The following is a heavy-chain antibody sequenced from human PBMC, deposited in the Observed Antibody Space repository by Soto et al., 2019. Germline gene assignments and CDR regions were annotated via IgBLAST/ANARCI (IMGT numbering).Heavy chain of an antibody. V-gene: IGHV3-23*01. CDR1: GFTFSTFD. CDR3: VKGAWLDY. Sequence: PGGSLRLSCAASGFTFSTFDMSWARQAPGQGLEWVSTIIATTGSTFYADSVRGRFAISRDNSNSTLFLQMSGLSAEDTALYYCVKGAWLDYWGQGALVTVSS. CDR2: IIATTGST. J-gene: IGHJ4*02.